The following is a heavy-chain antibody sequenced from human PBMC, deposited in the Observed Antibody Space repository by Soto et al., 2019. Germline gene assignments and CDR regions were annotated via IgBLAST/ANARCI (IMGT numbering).Heavy chain of an antibody. D-gene: IGHD5-12*01. V-gene: IGHV4-30-2*01. CDR2: IYHIGST. J-gene: IGHJ4*02. CDR1: AGSISSGGYS. Sequence: HLQLQESGSGLVKPSQILSLTCAVSAGSISSGGYSWSWIRQPPGKCMEWIGYIYHIGSTYYNPALKSRVTISVDRSQNQFSLKMRSVTAADTAVYYWATAGGMGPVATDYWGQGTLVTVSS. CDR3: ATAGGMGPVATDY.